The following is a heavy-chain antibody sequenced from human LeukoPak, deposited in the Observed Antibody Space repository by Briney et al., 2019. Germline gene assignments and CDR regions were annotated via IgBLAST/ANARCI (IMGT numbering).Heavy chain of an antibody. J-gene: IGHJ4*02. Sequence: PGGSLRLSCAASGFTFSSDAMHWVRQAPGKGLEYVSAISSNGGTTHYGNSVKGRFTISRDNSKNTLYLQMGSLRAEDMAVYFCAGSSGYGYYFDYWGQGTLVTVSS. CDR3: AGSSGYGYYFDY. CDR2: ISSNGGTT. D-gene: IGHD3-22*01. V-gene: IGHV3-64*01. CDR1: GFTFSSDA.